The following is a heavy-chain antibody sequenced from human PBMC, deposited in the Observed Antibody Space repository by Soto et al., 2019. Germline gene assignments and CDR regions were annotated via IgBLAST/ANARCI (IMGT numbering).Heavy chain of an antibody. J-gene: IGHJ5*02. CDR3: ARHGSP. Sequence: RSLTCTVSGVSITTSSYYWGWIRQTPGKGLEWIGSIYYSGETYYNPSLGSRVTISIDRSKNLFSLNLTSVTAADTAIYYCARHGSPWGQGALVTVSS. CDR2: IYYSGET. V-gene: IGHV4-39*01. CDR1: GVSITTSSYY.